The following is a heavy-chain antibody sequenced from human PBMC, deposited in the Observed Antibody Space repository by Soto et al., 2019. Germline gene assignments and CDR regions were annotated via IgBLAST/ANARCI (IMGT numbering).Heavy chain of an antibody. D-gene: IGHD6-19*01. J-gene: IGHJ4*02. V-gene: IGHV3-9*01. CDR2: ISWNSGSI. Sequence: GGSLRLSCSASGFTFNAYAIHWVRQAPGAGLEWVSGISWNSGSIGYADSVKGRFTVSRDNAKNSLHLQMNSLRAEDTALYYFAKADGRWFQAIAVAGSFDYWGKGTLVTVSS. CDR1: GFTFNAYA. CDR3: AKADGRWFQAIAVAGSFDY.